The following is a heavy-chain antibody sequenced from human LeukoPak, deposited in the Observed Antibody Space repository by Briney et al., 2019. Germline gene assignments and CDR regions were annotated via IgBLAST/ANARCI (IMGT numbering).Heavy chain of an antibody. CDR3: AELGITMIGGV. J-gene: IGHJ6*04. D-gene: IGHD3-10*02. Sequence: PGGSLRLSCAASGFTFSSYEMNWVRQAPGKGLEWVSYISSIGSTIYYADSVKGRCTISRDNAKNSLYLQMNSLRAEDTAVYYCAELGITMIGGVWGKGTTVTISS. CDR2: ISSIGSTI. V-gene: IGHV3-48*03. CDR1: GFTFSSYE.